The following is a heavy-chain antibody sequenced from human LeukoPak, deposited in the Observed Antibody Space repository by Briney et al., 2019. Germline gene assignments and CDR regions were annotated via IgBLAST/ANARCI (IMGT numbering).Heavy chain of an antibody. Sequence: GGSLRLSCAASGFIFSRYAMYWVRQAPGKGLEWVALIRYDGSNKYYADSVKGRFTISRDNSKNTLYLQMNSLRTEDTALYYCARRGYNYEFDYWGQGTLVTVSS. V-gene: IGHV3-30*04. D-gene: IGHD5-18*01. CDR1: GFIFSRYA. CDR2: IRYDGSNK. CDR3: ARRGYNYEFDY. J-gene: IGHJ4*02.